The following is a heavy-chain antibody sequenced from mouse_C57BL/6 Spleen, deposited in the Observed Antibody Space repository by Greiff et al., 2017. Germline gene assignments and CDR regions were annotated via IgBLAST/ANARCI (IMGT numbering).Heavy chain of an antibody. CDR3: ARGDYSNSYAMDY. CDR2: INPYNGDT. CDR1: GYSFTGYF. J-gene: IGHJ4*01. D-gene: IGHD2-5*01. Sequence: EVQLQQSGPELVKPGDSVKISCKASGYSFTGYFMNWVMQSHGKSLAWIGRINPYNGDTFYNQKFKGKATLTVDKSSSTAHMELRSLTSEDSAVYYCARGDYSNSYAMDYWGQGTSVTVSS. V-gene: IGHV1-20*01.